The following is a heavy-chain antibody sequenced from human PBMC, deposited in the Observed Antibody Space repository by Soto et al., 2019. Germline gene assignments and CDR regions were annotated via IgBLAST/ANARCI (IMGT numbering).Heavy chain of an antibody. D-gene: IGHD2-8*02. CDR3: AREYRKLLVLRYYYGMDV. Sequence: SLRLSCAASGFTFSSYGMHWVRQAPGKGLEWVAVIWYDGSNKYYADSVKGRFTISRDNSKNTLYPQMNSLRAEDTAVYYCAREYRKLLVLRYYYGMDVWGQGTTVTVSS. J-gene: IGHJ6*02. V-gene: IGHV3-33*01. CDR1: GFTFSSYG. CDR2: IWYDGSNK.